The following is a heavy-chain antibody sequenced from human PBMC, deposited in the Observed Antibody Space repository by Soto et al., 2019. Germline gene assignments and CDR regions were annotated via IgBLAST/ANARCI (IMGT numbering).Heavy chain of an antibody. CDR1: GFTFSDAW. CDR3: RTQWLD. J-gene: IGHJ4*02. Sequence: EVQLVESGGGLAKPGGSLRLSCAASGFTFSDAWMSWVRQAPGKGLEWLGHIKRKADGGTTDFAAPVKGRFTISRDDSKNTLYLQMNSLKTEDTAVYYCRTQWLDWGQGILVTVSS. CDR2: IKRKADGGTT. D-gene: IGHD6-19*01. V-gene: IGHV3-15*01.